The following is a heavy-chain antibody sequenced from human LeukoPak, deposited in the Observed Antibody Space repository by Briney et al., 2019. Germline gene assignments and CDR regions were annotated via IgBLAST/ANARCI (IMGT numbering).Heavy chain of an antibody. Sequence: PSETLSLTCTVSGGSISSYYWSWLRQPAGKGLEWLGRIYTSGSTNYNPSLKSRVTMSVDTSKNQFSLKLSSVTAVDTAVYYCARDREVVTDWDHYYYGMDVWGQGTTVTVSS. CDR3: ARDREVVTDWDHYYYGMDV. CDR2: IYTSGST. J-gene: IGHJ6*02. V-gene: IGHV4-4*07. D-gene: IGHD4-23*01. CDR1: GGSISSYY.